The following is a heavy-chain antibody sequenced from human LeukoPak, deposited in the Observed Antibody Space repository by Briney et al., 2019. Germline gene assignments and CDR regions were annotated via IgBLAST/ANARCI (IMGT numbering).Heavy chain of an antibody. CDR1: GYTFTSYY. Sequence: ASVKVSCKASGYTFTSYYMHGVRQAPGQGLEWMGIISPSGASTTYAQNFQGRVTMTRDMSTSTLYMELSSLKSEDTAVYYCARGSSRSPRDAFDIWGQGTMVTVSS. CDR2: ISPSGAST. V-gene: IGHV1-46*01. J-gene: IGHJ3*02. CDR3: ARGSSRSPRDAFDI.